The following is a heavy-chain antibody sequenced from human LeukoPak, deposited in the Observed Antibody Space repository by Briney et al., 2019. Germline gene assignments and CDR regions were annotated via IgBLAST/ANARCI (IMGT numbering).Heavy chain of an antibody. D-gene: IGHD4-23*01. V-gene: IGHV1-69*06. CDR3: AREGSTVAYAFDI. J-gene: IGHJ3*02. Sequence: SVKVSCEASGGTFSSYAISWVRQAPGQGLEWMGGIIPIFGTANYAQKFQGRVTITADKSTSTAYMELRSLRSEDMAVYYCAREGSTVAYAFDIWGQGTMVTVSS. CDR2: IIPIFGTA. CDR1: GGTFSSYA.